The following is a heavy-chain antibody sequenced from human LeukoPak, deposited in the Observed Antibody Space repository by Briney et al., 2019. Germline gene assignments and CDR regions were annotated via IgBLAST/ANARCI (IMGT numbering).Heavy chain of an antibody. V-gene: IGHV3-7*01. Sequence: GGSLRLSCAASGFTFSSYAMHWVRQAPGKGLEWVANIRKDGSDKYYMDSVKGRFTISRDNAKNSLYLQMNSLRVEDTAVYYCARGVYSSGWYPDSFDYWGQGTLVTVSS. CDR1: GFTFSSYA. J-gene: IGHJ4*02. D-gene: IGHD6-19*01. CDR3: ARGVYSSGWYPDSFDY. CDR2: IRKDGSDK.